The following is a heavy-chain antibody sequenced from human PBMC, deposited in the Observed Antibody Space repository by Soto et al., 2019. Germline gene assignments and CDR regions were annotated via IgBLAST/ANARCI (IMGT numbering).Heavy chain of an antibody. V-gene: IGHV3-9*01. CDR3: AKDNGRYYDSSGNFEF. Sequence: EVQLVESGGGLVQPGRSLRLSCVASGFTFDDYAMHWVRQVPGKGLEWVSGISWNGATMGYGDSVKGRFTISRDNTKNSLYLQMNSLRPEDTAFYYCAKDNGRYYDSSGNFEFWGQGTLVTVSS. CDR2: ISWNGATM. CDR1: GFTFDDYA. J-gene: IGHJ4*02. D-gene: IGHD3-22*01.